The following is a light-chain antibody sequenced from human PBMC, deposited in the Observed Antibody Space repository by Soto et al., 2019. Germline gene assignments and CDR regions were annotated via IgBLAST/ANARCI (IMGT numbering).Light chain of an antibody. J-gene: IGLJ1*01. CDR3: AVWDDSLSAYV. V-gene: IGLV2-14*01. CDR2: EVD. Sequence: QSVLTQPASVSGSPGQSITISCTGTSSDVGFYNYVSWYQQQHPGKAPKLMIYEVDNRPSGVPDRFSGSKSGTSASLAISGLRSEDEGDYYCAVWDDSLSAYVFGTGTKVTVL. CDR1: SSDVGFYNY.